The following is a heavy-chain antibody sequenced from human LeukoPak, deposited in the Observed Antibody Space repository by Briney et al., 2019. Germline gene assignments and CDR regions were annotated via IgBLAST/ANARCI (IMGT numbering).Heavy chain of an antibody. V-gene: IGHV3-23*01. CDR2: ISGSGGIT. CDR1: GFTFSSYA. D-gene: IGHD1-26*01. CDR3: AKGDTTWELPHDY. Sequence: GGTLRLSCAASGFTFSSYAMSWVRQAPGKGLEWVSGISGSGGITSYADSVKGRFTISRDNSKNTLYLQMNSLRAEDTAVYYCAKGDTTWELPHDYWGQGTLVTVSS. J-gene: IGHJ4*02.